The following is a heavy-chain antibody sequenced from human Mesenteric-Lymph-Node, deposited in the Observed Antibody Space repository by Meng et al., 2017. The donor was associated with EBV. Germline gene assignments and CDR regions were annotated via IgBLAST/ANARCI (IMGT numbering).Heavy chain of an antibody. CDR3: AKDLAAVGRVPYYFDY. Sequence: QVQLVESGGGVVQPGRSLRLSCAASGFTFNRHGMHWVRQAPGKGLEWVSVISYDGGNKYYRDSVKGRFTISRDNSKNTLYLQMNSLRTEDTAVYFCAKDLAAVGRVPYYFDYGSQGTLVTVSS. CDR1: GFTFNRHG. J-gene: IGHJ4*02. V-gene: IGHV3-30*18. CDR2: ISYDGGNK. D-gene: IGHD6-13*01.